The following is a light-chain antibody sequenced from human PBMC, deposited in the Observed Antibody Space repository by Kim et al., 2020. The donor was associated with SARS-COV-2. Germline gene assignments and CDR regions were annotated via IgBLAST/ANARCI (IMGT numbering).Light chain of an antibody. J-gene: IGLJ1*01. V-gene: IGLV9-49*01. Sequence: QAVVTQPPSASASLGDSVTLTCTLTSGYRNFQVDWYQQRSGKGPHFVMRVGPGGMVGSKGDGVPDRFSVWGSGLNRYLTIKNIQEEDESDFHCGADHGSGSNFVYVFGPGTKVTVL. CDR2: VGPGGMVG. CDR3: GADHGSGSNFVYV. CDR1: SGYRNFQ.